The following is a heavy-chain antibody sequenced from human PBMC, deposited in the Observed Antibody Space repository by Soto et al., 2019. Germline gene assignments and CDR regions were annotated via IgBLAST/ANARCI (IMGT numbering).Heavy chain of an antibody. CDR2: LSDSGGST. Sequence: EVQLLESGGGLVQPGGSLRLSCAASGFTFSSYAMTWVRQAPGKGLKWVSSLSDSGGSTYYADSVKGRFTISSDNSKNTLYLQMNSLRAEDTALYYCVKDAYSGYGNFDYWGQGTLVTVSS. J-gene: IGHJ4*02. CDR3: VKDAYSGYGNFDY. CDR1: GFTFSSYA. D-gene: IGHD5-12*01. V-gene: IGHV3-23*01.